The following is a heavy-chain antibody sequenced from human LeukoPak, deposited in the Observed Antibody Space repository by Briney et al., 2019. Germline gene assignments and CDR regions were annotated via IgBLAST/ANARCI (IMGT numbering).Heavy chain of an antibody. J-gene: IGHJ4*02. CDR2: INPNSGGT. CDR1: GYTFTGYY. D-gene: IGHD3-10*01. V-gene: IGHV1-2*02. Sequence: ASVKVSCKASGYTFTGYYMHWVRQAPGQGLEWMGWINPNSGGTNYAQKFQGRVTMTRDTSISTAYMELSRLRSDDTAVYYCARDPRYYYGSGSYYNPVPAFDYWGQGTLVTVSS. CDR3: ARDPRYYYGSGSYYNPVPAFDY.